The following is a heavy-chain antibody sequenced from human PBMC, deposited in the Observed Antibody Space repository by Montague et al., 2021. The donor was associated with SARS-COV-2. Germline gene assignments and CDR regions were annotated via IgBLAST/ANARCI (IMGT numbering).Heavy chain of an antibody. CDR1: GGSISSYY. Sequence: SETLSLTCTVSGGSISSYYWSWIRQPPGKGLEWIGYIYYSGSTNSNPSLKSRVPISVATSKNQFSLKLSSVTAADTAVYYCARAQMNRITIFGVVAEFDPWGQGTLVTVSS. J-gene: IGHJ5*02. V-gene: IGHV4-59*01. CDR3: ARAQMNRITIFGVVAEFDP. CDR2: IYYSGST. D-gene: IGHD3-3*01.